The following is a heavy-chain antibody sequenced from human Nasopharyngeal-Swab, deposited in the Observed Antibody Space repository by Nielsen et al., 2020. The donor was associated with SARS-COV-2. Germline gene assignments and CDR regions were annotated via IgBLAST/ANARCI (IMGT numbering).Heavy chain of an antibody. J-gene: IGHJ3*02. CDR2: ISYDGSNK. Sequence: RQPPGKGLEWVAVISYDGSNKYYADSVKGRFTISRDNSKNTLYLQMDSLRAEDTAVYYCARALADCSGGSCLGAFDIWGQGTMVTVSS. CDR3: ARALADCSGGSCLGAFDI. V-gene: IGHV3-33*05. D-gene: IGHD2-15*01.